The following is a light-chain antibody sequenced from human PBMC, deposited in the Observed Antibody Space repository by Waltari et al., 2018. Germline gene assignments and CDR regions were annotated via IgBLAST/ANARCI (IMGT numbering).Light chain of an antibody. V-gene: IGKV3-20*01. CDR1: QSVSRA. CDR2: GAS. Sequence: EIVLTQSPGPLSLSPGARATLPCRASQSVSRALAWYQQKPGQAPRLLIYGASSRATGIPDRFSGSGSGTDFSLTISRLEPEDFAVYYCQEYVTLPATFGQGTKVEI. J-gene: IGKJ1*01. CDR3: QEYVTLPAT.